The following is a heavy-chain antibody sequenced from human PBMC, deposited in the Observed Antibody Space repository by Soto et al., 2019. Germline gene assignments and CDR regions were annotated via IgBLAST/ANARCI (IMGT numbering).Heavy chain of an antibody. J-gene: IGHJ5*01. CDR2: IDPSDSYT. Sequence: GESLKISCKGSGYSFTSYWISWVRQMPGKGLEWMGRIDPSDSYTNYSPSFQGHVTISADKSISTAYLQWSRLKASETAMYYCARPSYYDVLTGYLNWFDSWGRGTQVTVSS. D-gene: IGHD3-9*01. V-gene: IGHV5-10-1*01. CDR3: ARPSYYDVLTGYLNWFDS. CDR1: GYSFTSYW.